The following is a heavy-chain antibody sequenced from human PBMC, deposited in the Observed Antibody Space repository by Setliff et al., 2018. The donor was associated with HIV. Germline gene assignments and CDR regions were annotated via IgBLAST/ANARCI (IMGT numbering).Heavy chain of an antibody. J-gene: IGHJ4*02. CDR3: ARHVDGSGRVDY. D-gene: IGHD6-19*01. CDR1: SGSISDSRYY. V-gene: IGHV4-39*01. Sequence: PSETLSLTCTVSSGSISDSRYYWGWIRQAPGKGLEWIGSIYYSGSLYYSPSLKSRLTVSVDTSKNQFSLTLSAVTATDTAVYYCARHVDGSGRVDYWGRGTLVTVSS. CDR2: IYYSGSL.